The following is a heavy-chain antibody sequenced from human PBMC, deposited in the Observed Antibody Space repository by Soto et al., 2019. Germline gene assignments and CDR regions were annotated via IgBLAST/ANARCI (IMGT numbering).Heavy chain of an antibody. V-gene: IGHV4-61*01. CDR3: ARGVGFGYYYYHMDV. J-gene: IGHJ6*02. D-gene: IGHD3-10*01. CDR2: IYYSGSA. Sequence: SETLFLTCTVSGDSVTSVSDYWSWIRQPPGKGLEWIGYIYYSGSADYNPSRGSRVTISIDTSKNQFSLKLTSVTAADTAVYYCARGVGFGYYYYHMDVWGQGTTVTVSS. CDR1: GDSVTSVSDY.